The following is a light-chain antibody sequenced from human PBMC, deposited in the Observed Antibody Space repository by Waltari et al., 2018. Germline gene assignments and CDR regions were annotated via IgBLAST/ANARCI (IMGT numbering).Light chain of an antibody. V-gene: IGLV3-19*01. Sequence: SSELTQDPAVSVALGQTVRITCQGDSLRRYYASWYQQRPGQAPDLVLYGQDNRPSGIPDRFSGSNSGDTASLTITGAQAEDEADYYCHSRDTISTRVFGGGTRLTV. CDR3: HSRDTISTRV. J-gene: IGLJ3*02. CDR1: SLRRYY. CDR2: GQD.